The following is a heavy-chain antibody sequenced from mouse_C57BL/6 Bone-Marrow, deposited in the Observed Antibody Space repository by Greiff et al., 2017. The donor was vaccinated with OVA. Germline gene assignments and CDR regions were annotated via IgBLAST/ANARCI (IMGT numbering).Heavy chain of an antibody. CDR2: ISNLAYSI. V-gene: IGHV5-15*01. CDR3: ARLSTGFAY. J-gene: IGHJ3*01. CDR1: GFTFSDYG. Sequence: EVNLVESGGGLVQPGGSLKLSCAASGFTFSDYGMAWVRQAPRKGPEWVAFISNLAYSIYYADTVTGRFTISRENAKNTLYLERSRLRSEDTAMYYCARLSTGFAYWGQGTLVTVSA.